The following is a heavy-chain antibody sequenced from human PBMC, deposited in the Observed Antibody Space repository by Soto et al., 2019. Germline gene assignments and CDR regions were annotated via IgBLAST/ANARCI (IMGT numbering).Heavy chain of an antibody. CDR3: AAESGSDDYYYYYGMDV. Sequence: RASVKVSCKASGFTFTSSAVQWVRQARGQRLEWIGWIVVGSGNTNYAQKFQERVTITRDMSTSTAYMELSSLRSEDTAVYYCAAESGSDDYYYYYGMDVWGQGTTVTVSS. V-gene: IGHV1-58*01. J-gene: IGHJ6*02. CDR2: IVVGSGNT. CDR1: GFTFTSSA.